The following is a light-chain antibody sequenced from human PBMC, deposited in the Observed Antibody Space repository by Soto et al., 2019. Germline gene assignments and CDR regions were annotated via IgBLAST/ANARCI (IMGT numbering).Light chain of an antibody. CDR2: VAS. CDR3: QQYNNWPLT. Sequence: EIVMTQSPATLYVSPGERATLSCRASQSVSSNLAWYQQKPGHAPRLLSYVASTRATGIPARFSGSGSGTDFNLTISSLQSEDFAVYYCQQYNNWPLTFGGRTKVEIK. CDR1: QSVSSN. V-gene: IGKV3-15*01. J-gene: IGKJ4*01.